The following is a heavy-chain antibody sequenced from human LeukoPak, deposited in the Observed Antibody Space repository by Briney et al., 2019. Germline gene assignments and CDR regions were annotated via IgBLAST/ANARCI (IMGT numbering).Heavy chain of an antibody. J-gene: IGHJ4*02. D-gene: IGHD3-22*01. V-gene: IGHV4-39*07. CDR2: GDYSGGT. CDR1: GDSFSSVTDY. CDR3: ATSDSSGYYSFDY. Sequence: SETLSLTCTVSGDSFSSVTDYWAWIRQPPGKGLEWIASGDYSGGTYYNPSLESRVAISADMSKNQFSLKLTSVTGADTAVYYCATSDSSGYYSFDYWGQGTLVTVSS.